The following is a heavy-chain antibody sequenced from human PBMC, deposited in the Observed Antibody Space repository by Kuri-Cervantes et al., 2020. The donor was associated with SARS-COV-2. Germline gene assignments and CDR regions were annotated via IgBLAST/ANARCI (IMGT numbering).Heavy chain of an antibody. J-gene: IGHJ4*02. CDR1: GFTFSSYE. CDR2: NSSSGSTI. D-gene: IGHD4-17*01. CDR3: ATEIGTVNFDY. Sequence: GGSLRLSCAASGFTFSSYEMNWVRQAPGKGLEWVSYNSSSGSTIYYADSVKGRFTISRDNAKNTLYLQMNSLRAEDTAVYYFATEIGTVNFDYWGQGTLVTVSS. V-gene: IGHV3-48*03.